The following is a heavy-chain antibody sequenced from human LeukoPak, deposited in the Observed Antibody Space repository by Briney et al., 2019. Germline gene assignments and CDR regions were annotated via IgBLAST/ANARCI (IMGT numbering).Heavy chain of an antibody. D-gene: IGHD3-22*01. V-gene: IGHV3-23*01. CDR2: ISGSGGST. J-gene: IGHJ3*02. CDR3: AKIQYYYDSSGSDAFDI. Sequence: PGGSLRLSCAASGFTFSSYAMSWVRQAPGKGLEWVSAISGSGGSTYYADSVKGRFTISRDNSKNTLYLQMNSLRAEDTAVYYCAKIQYYYDSSGSDAFDIWGQGTMVTVSS. CDR1: GFTFSSYA.